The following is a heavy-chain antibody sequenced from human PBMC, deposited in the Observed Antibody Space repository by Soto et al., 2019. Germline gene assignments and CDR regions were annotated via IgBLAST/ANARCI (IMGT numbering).Heavy chain of an antibody. CDR3: ASTRLRNYYDSSGYYRIDY. J-gene: IGHJ4*02. Sequence: TSETLSLTCTVSGGSISSYYWSWIRQPPGKGLEWIGYIYYSGSTNYNPSLKSRVTISVDTSKNQFSLKLSSVTAADTAVYYCASTRLRNYYDSSGYYRIDYWGQGTLVTVSS. V-gene: IGHV4-59*01. CDR1: GGSISSYY. CDR2: IYYSGST. D-gene: IGHD3-22*01.